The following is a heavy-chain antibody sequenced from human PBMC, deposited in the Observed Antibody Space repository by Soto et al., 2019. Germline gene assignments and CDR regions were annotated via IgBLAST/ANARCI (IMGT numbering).Heavy chain of an antibody. J-gene: IGHJ1*01. CDR2: ISGSGGST. CDR3: AKGPRRYCSGGSCYSALYFQH. CDR1: GFTFSSYA. V-gene: IGHV3-23*01. Sequence: GGSLRLSCAASGFTFSSYAMSWVRQAPGKGLEWVSAISGSGGSTYYADSVKDRFTISRDNSKNTLYLQMNSLRAEDTAVYYCAKGPRRYCSGGSCYSALYFQHWGQGTLVTVSS. D-gene: IGHD2-15*01.